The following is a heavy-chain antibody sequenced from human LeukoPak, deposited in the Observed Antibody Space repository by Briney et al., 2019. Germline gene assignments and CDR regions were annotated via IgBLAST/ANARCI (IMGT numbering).Heavy chain of an antibody. V-gene: IGHV4-34*01. J-gene: IGHJ6*03. Sequence: PSETLSLTCAVYGGSFSGYYWSWIRQPPGKGLEWIGEINHSGSTNYNPSLKSRVTISVDTSKNQFSLKLSSVTAADTAVYYCARAGYSSGWNHYYYYMDVWGKGTTVTISS. D-gene: IGHD6-19*01. CDR1: GGSFSGYY. CDR2: INHSGST. CDR3: ARAGYSSGWNHYYYYMDV.